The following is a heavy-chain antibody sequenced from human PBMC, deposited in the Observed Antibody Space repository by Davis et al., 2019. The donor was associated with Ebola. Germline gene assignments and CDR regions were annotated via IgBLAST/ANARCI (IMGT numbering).Heavy chain of an antibody. Sequence: GASLKISCAASGFTVSSNYMSWVRQAPGKGLEWVSSISSSSSYIYYADSVKGRFTISRDNAKNSLYLQMNRLRAEDTAVYYWASTSGLLSYYYGMDVWGQGTTVTDYS. J-gene: IGHJ6*02. CDR2: ISSSSSYI. CDR1: GFTVSSNY. D-gene: IGHD2-15*01. V-gene: IGHV3-21*01. CDR3: ASTSGLLSYYYGMDV.